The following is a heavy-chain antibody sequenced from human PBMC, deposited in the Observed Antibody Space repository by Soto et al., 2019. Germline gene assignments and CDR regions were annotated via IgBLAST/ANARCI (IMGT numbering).Heavy chain of an antibody. CDR1: GGSFSGYY. Sequence: SETLSLTCAVYGGSFSGYYWSWIRQPPGKGLEWVGEINHSGSTNYNPSLKSRVTISVDTSKNQFSLKLSSVTAADTAVYYCARKPTYYYYGMDVWGQGTTVTVSS. J-gene: IGHJ6*02. CDR3: ARKPTYYYYGMDV. V-gene: IGHV4-34*01. D-gene: IGHD4-17*01. CDR2: INHSGST.